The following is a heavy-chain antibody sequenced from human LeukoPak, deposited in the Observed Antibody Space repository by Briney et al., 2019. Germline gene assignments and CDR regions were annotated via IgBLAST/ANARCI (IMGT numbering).Heavy chain of an antibody. CDR2: ISAYNGNT. J-gene: IGHJ5*02. CDR3: ARSMIPNWFDP. Sequence: VSVKVSCKASGYTFTSYGISWVRQAPGQGLEWMGWISAYNGNTNYAQMLQGRVTMTTDTSTSTAYMELRSLRSDDTAVYYCARSMIPNWFDPWGQGTLVTVSS. V-gene: IGHV1-18*01. CDR1: GYTFTSYG. D-gene: IGHD3-22*01.